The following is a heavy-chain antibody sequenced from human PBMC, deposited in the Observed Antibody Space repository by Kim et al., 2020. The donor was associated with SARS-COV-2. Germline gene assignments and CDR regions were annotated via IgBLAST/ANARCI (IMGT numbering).Heavy chain of an antibody. J-gene: IGHJ4*02. CDR3: ARAVVVPAAIPYYFDY. Sequence: KFRGRVTITRDTSASTAYMELSSLRSEDTAVYYCARAVVVPAAIPYYFDYWGQGTLVTVSS. V-gene: IGHV1-3*01. D-gene: IGHD2-2*01.